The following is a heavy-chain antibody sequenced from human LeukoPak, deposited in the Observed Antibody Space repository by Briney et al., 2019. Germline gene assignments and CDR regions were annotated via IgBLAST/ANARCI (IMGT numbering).Heavy chain of an antibody. CDR3: ARDLGLDDDY. D-gene: IGHD3/OR15-3a*01. CDR1: GGSISSYY. V-gene: IGHV4-59*01. Sequence: SGTLSLTCTVSGGSISSYYWSWIRQPPGKGLEWIGYIYYSGSTNYNPSLKSRVTISVDTSKNQFSLKLSSVTAADTAVYYCARDLGLDDDYWGQGTLVTVSS. CDR2: IYYSGST. J-gene: IGHJ4*02.